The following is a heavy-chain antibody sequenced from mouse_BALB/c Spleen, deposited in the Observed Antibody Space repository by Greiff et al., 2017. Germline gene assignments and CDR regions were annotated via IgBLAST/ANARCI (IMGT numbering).Heavy chain of an antibody. V-gene: IGHV5-12-2*01. Sequence: EVQGVESGGGLVQPGGSLKLSCAASGFTFSSYTMSWVRQTPEKRLEWVAYISNGGGSTYYPDTVKGRFTISRDNAKNTLYLQMSSLKSEDTAMYYCARQTTVVAYWYFDVWGAGTTVTVSS. CDR1: GFTFSSYT. CDR3: ARQTTVVAYWYFDV. J-gene: IGHJ1*01. D-gene: IGHD1-1*01. CDR2: ISNGGGST.